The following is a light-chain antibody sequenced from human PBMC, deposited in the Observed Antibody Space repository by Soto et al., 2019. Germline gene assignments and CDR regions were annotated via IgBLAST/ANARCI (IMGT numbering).Light chain of an antibody. CDR2: DAS. CDR1: QGVSTN. CDR3: HQYSDWPPWT. Sequence: EIMMTQSPVTLSVSPGERVTVSCRASQGVSTNVAWYQQKPGQAPRLLIYDASIRATGIPVRFSGSGSRTEFTLTISSLQSEDSAVYYCHQYSDWPPWTFGQGTRVEVK. V-gene: IGKV3-15*01. J-gene: IGKJ1*01.